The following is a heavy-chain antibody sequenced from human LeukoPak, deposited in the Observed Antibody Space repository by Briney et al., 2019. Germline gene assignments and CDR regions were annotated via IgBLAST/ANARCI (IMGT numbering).Heavy chain of an antibody. CDR3: ATTTIRLGF. J-gene: IGHJ4*02. CDR1: GGSISSSSYY. Sequence: SETLSLTCTVSGGSISSSSYYWGWIRQPPGKGLEWIGSIYYSGRTYDNPSLKSRVTISVDTSKNQFSLRLSSVTAADTAVYYCATTTIRLGFWGQGTLVTVST. D-gene: IGHD1-26*01. V-gene: IGHV4-39*07. CDR2: IYYSGRT.